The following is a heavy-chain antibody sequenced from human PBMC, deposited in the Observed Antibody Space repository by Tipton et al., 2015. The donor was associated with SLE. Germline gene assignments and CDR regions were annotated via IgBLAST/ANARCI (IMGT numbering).Heavy chain of an antibody. J-gene: IGHJ4*02. CDR3: ARDHYDSSGYYYAY. CDR1: GFTFSTYA. CDR2: ISSSGSYT. D-gene: IGHD3-22*01. Sequence: SMRLSCAPSGFTFSTYAMTWVRQAPGKGLEWVSYISSSGSYTNYADSVMGRFTISRDNAKNSLYLQMNSLRAEDTAVYYCARDHYDSSGYYYAYWGQRTLVTVSS. V-gene: IGHV3-11*06.